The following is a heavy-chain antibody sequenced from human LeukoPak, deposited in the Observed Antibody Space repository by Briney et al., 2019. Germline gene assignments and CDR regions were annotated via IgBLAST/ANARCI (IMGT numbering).Heavy chain of an antibody. CDR3: ARQPNIVVVDNWFDP. CDR1: GYSISSGYY. Sequence: PAETLSPTCTVSGYSISSGYYWGWIRQPPGKGLEWIGSIYYGGSAYYNPSLKSRVTISVDTSKNQFSLKLSSVTAADTAVYYCARQPNIVVVDNWFDPWGQGALVAVSS. V-gene: IGHV4-38-2*02. J-gene: IGHJ5*02. D-gene: IGHD2-15*01. CDR2: IYYGGSA.